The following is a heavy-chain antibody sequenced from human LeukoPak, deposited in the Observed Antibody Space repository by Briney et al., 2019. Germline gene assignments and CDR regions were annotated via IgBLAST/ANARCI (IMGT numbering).Heavy chain of an antibody. V-gene: IGHV4-59*01. CDR1: DDSITMYY. CDR2: VDHTGST. Sequence: SETLSLTCSVSDDSITMYYWTWIRQPPGKGLEWIGYVDHTGSTNFNPSLNGRVSISRDTTKNLFSLRLRSVTAADTAVYYCARDVDDYVWGSSRWGQGTLVTVSS. D-gene: IGHD3-16*01. CDR3: ARDVDDYVWGSSR. J-gene: IGHJ4*02.